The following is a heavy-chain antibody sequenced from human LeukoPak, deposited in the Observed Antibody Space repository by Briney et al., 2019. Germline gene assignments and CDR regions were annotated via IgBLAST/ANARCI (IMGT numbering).Heavy chain of an antibody. CDR2: ISWNSGSI. D-gene: IGHD3-22*01. J-gene: IGHJ6*02. V-gene: IGHV3-9*01. Sequence: AGGSLRLSCAASGFTFDDYAMHWVRHAPGKGLEWVSGISWNSGSIGYADSVKGRFTISRDNAKNSLYLQMNSLRAEDTALYYCAKGDSSGYYYGMDVWGQGTTVTVSS. CDR1: GFTFDDYA. CDR3: AKGDSSGYYYGMDV.